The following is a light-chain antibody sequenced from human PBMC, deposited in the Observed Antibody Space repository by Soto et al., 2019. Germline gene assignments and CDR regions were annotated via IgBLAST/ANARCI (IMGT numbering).Light chain of an antibody. CDR3: PQYYTASRA. V-gene: IGKV4-1*01. Sequence: DIVMTQSPDSLAVSLGERATINCKSSQSVLSSSNNKNYFAWYQQKSGQPPKLLISWASTRESGVPDRFSGSGSYTDFTLSISSLQAEDVAVYDCPQYYTASRAFGQGTKVEIK. CDR1: QSVLSSSNNKNY. CDR2: WAS. J-gene: IGKJ1*01.